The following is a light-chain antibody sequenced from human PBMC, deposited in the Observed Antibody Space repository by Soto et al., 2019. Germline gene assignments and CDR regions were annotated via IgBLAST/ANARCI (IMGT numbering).Light chain of an antibody. V-gene: IGLV1-51*01. Sequence: QSVMTQPPSVSAAPGQKVTISCSGSSSNIGGNSVSWYQQLPGTAPKLLIYDDDKGPSGIPDRFSGSKSGTSATLGITGFQTGDEADYYCGSWDSSLSAYVFATGTKLTVL. CDR2: DDD. J-gene: IGLJ1*01. CDR3: GSWDSSLSAYV. CDR1: SSNIGGNS.